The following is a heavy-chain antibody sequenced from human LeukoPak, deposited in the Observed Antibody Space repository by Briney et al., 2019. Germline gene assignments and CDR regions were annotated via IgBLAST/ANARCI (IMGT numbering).Heavy chain of an antibody. CDR1: GFTFSSYS. V-gene: IGHV3-21*01. Sequence: PGGSLRLSCAASGFTFSSYSMNWVRQAPGKGLEWVSSISSSSSYIYYADSVKGRFTISRDNAKDSLYLQMNSLRAEDTAVYYCARVFGSSSSLGYFDYWGQGTLVTVSS. J-gene: IGHJ4*02. CDR3: ARVFGSSSSLGYFDY. CDR2: ISSSSSYI. D-gene: IGHD6-6*01.